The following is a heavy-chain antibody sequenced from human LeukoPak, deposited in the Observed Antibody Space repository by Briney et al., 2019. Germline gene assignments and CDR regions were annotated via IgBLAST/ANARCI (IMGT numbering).Heavy chain of an antibody. D-gene: IGHD3-22*01. CDR2: INHSGST. J-gene: IGHJ4*02. Sequence: SETLSLTCAVYGGSFSGNYWSWIRQPPGKGLEWIGEINHSGSTNYNPSLKSRVTISVDTSKNQFSLKLSSVTAADTAVYYCARLPPTYYYDSSGYYIDDYWGQGTLVTVSS. CDR1: GGSFSGNY. CDR3: ARLPPTYYYDSSGYYIDDY. V-gene: IGHV4-34*01.